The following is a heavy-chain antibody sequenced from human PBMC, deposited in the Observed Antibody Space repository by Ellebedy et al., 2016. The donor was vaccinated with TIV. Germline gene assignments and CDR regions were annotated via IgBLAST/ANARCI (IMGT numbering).Heavy chain of an antibody. V-gene: IGHV3-30*02. CDR2: IRIGGSST. CDR3: AKNLGSFRYGLDV. CDR1: GFTFSSSD. Sequence: GESLKISCAASGFTFSSSDMHWVRQAPGKGLEWVTFIRIGGSSTYYADSVKGRFTISRDDSKSTLYLQMNNLRAEDTAIYYCAKNLGSFRYGLDVWGQGTTVTVSS. J-gene: IGHJ6*02. D-gene: IGHD3-10*01.